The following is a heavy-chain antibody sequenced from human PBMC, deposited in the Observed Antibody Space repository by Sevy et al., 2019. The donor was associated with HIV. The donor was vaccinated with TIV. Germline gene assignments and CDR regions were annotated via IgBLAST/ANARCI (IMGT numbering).Heavy chain of an antibody. CDR1: GFDIRSNY. Sequence: GGSLRLSYVVSGFDIRSNYMNWVRQAPGKGLEWVSHIYAGGTAYYADSVKGRFTFSRDDSKNTVSLQMRSLRVEDSAVYYCASEYCSRGSCFFDYWGQGIQVTVSS. CDR3: ASEYCSRGSCFFDY. J-gene: IGHJ4*02. CDR2: IYAGGTA. V-gene: IGHV3-53*01. D-gene: IGHD2-15*01.